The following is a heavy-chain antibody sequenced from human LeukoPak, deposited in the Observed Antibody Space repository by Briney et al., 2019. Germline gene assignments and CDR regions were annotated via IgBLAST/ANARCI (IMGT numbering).Heavy chain of an antibody. V-gene: IGHV5-51*01. J-gene: IGHJ3*01. D-gene: IGHD2-2*02. CDR1: GFSFTNYW. Sequence: GESLKISCKACGFSFTNYWIGWVRQMPGKGLEWMGIIYPGDSDTRYSPSFQGQVTISADKSSSTACLQWRSLKASDTAMYYCAGHSFDTVDAFDVWGQGTIVIVSA. CDR2: IYPGDSDT. CDR3: AGHSFDTVDAFDV.